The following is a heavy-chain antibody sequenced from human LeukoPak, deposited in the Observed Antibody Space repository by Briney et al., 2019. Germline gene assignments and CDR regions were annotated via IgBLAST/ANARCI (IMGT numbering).Heavy chain of an antibody. CDR1: GYRSTSYW. Sequence: GESLKISCKGSGYRSTSYWSSWVRHMPGKGLERKGRIATSDSYTTYSPSFQGHVTISADKSISTAYLQWSSLKASDTAMYYCALTMVRGVIEAFDIWGQGTMVTVSS. CDR3: ALTMVRGVIEAFDI. J-gene: IGHJ3*02. V-gene: IGHV5-10-1*01. CDR2: IATSDSYT. D-gene: IGHD3-10*01.